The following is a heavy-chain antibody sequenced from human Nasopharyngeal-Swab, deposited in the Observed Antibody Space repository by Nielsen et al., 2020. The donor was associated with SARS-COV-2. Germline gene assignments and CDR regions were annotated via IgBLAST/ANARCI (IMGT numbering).Heavy chain of an antibody. Sequence: SETLSLTCAVYGGSFSGYYWSWIRQHPGKGLEWIGYIYYSGSTYYNPSLKSRVTISVDTSKNQFSLKLSSVTAADTAVYYCARSSYYGSGSYWGDFDYWGQGTLVTVSS. J-gene: IGHJ4*02. CDR3: ARSSYYGSGSYWGDFDY. V-gene: IGHV4-31*11. CDR1: GGSFSGYY. D-gene: IGHD3-10*01. CDR2: IYYSGST.